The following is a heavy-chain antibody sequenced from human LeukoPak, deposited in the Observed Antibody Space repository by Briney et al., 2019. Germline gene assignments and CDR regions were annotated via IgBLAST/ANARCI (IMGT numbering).Heavy chain of an antibody. V-gene: IGHV3-23*01. CDR1: GFTFSSSA. CDR2: ISGSGSGGST. CDR3: AKGFWGPIDY. Sequence: GGSLRLSCAASGFTFSSSAMSWVRQAPGKGLEWVSSISGSGSGGSTYYADSVKGRFTISRDNSKNTLYLQMNSLRAEDTAVYYCAKGFWGPIDYWGQGTLVTVSS. D-gene: IGHD7-27*01. J-gene: IGHJ4*02.